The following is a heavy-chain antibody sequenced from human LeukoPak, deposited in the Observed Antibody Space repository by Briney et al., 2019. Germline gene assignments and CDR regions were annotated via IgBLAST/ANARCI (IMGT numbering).Heavy chain of an antibody. Sequence: GRSLRLSCAASGFTFSSYGMHWVRQAPGKGLEWVAVISYDGSNKYYADSVKGRFTISRDNSKNTLYLQMNSLRAEDTAVYYCAKADGALPDYWGQGTLVTVSS. CDR2: ISYDGSNK. J-gene: IGHJ4*02. D-gene: IGHD4-17*01. CDR3: AKADGALPDY. CDR1: GFTFSSYG. V-gene: IGHV3-30*18.